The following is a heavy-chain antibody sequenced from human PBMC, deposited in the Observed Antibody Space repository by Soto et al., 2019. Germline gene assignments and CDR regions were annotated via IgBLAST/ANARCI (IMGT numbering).Heavy chain of an antibody. Sequence: EVQLLESGGGLVQPGGSLRLSCAASGFTFSSYAMSWVRQAPGKGLEWVSAISGSGGSTYYADSVKGRFTISRDNSKNTLFLQMNSLRAEDTALYYCAKNPYYDTLVRSYSTRHYYFDFWGQGTLVTVSS. J-gene: IGHJ4*02. V-gene: IGHV3-23*01. CDR2: ISGSGGST. CDR1: GFTFSSYA. D-gene: IGHD3-22*01. CDR3: AKNPYYDTLVRSYSTRHYYFDF.